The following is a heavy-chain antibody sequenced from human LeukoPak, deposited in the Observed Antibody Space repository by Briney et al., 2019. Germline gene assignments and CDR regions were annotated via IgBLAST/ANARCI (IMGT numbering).Heavy chain of an antibody. CDR2: INTNTGNP. CDR1: GYTFTGYY. J-gene: IGHJ4*02. CDR3: ARAPRNRIAVAGTSTHYY. D-gene: IGHD6-19*01. V-gene: IGHV7-4-1*02. Sequence: WASVKVSCKASGYTFTGYYMHWVRQAPGQGLEWMGWINTNTGNPTYAQGFTGRFVFSLDTSVSTAYLQISSLKAEDTAVYYCARAPRNRIAVAGTSTHYYWGQGTLVTVSS.